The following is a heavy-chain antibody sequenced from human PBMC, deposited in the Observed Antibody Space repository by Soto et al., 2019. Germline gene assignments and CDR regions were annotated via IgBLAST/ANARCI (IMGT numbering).Heavy chain of an antibody. V-gene: IGHV4-34*01. J-gene: IGHJ4*02. CDR2: INHSGST. CDR1: GGSLSGYY. CDR3: ARVDDY. Sequence: QVQLQQWGAGLLKPSETLSLTCDVYGGSLSGYYWSWIRQPPGKGLEWIGEINHSGSTNYNPSLKSRVTISIDTSKNQFSLQLSSVTAADTAVYYCARVDDYWGQGTLVTVSS.